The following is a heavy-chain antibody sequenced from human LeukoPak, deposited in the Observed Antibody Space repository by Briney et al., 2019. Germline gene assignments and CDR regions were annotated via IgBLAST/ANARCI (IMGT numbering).Heavy chain of an antibody. J-gene: IGHJ4*02. CDR2: ISDDSNYI. V-gene: IGHV3-21*01. CDR1: GFTFSDYS. CDR3: ANHLACGSTSCPSFDY. D-gene: IGHD2-2*01. Sequence: GGSLRLSCAASGFTFSDYSKNWVRQAPGKGLEWVSSISDDSNYIYYADSVKGRFTISRDNAKNSLYLQMNSLRAEDTAVYYCANHLACGSTSCPSFDYWGQGTLVTVSS.